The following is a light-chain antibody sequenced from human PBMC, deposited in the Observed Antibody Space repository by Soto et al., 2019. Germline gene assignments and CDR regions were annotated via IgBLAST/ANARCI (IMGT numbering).Light chain of an antibody. CDR2: DAS. Sequence: DIQMTQSPSTLSASVGDRVTITCRASQSISNWLAWYQQKPGKAPKLLIYDASSLESGVPSRFSGSGSGTEFTLTISSLQPDDFATYYCQQYNSYWTLGQGNKVDIK. V-gene: IGKV1-5*01. CDR3: QQYNSYWT. CDR1: QSISNW. J-gene: IGKJ1*01.